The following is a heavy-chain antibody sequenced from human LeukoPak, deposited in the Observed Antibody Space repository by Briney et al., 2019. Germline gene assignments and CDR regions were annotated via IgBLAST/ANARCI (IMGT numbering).Heavy chain of an antibody. CDR3: ARDFHRAGPSTA. J-gene: IGHJ5*02. CDR1: GGSFSGYY. Sequence: SETLSLTCAVYGGSFSGYYWGWIRQTPGKGLEWIGSVYYTGNTYYNPPLESRVTISGDTSKNQFSLKLSSVTAADTAVYYCARDFHRAGPSTAWGQGTLVTVSS. D-gene: IGHD2-2*01. V-gene: IGHV4-34*01. CDR2: VYYTGNT.